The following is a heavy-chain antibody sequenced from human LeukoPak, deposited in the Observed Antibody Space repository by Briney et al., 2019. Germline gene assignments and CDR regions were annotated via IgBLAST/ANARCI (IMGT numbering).Heavy chain of an antibody. CDR1: GFSFSSYA. V-gene: IGHV3-30*03. CDR3: ASSKGYSGYDWHSYFDY. D-gene: IGHD5-12*01. J-gene: IGHJ4*02. CDR2: ISYDGSNK. Sequence: GRALRLSCVAPGFSFSSYAMHWVRQAPGKGLGWVAVISYDGSNKYYADSVKGRVIISRDNSKNPLYLQMNSLRAEDTAVYYCASSKGYSGYDWHSYFDYWGQGTLVTVSS.